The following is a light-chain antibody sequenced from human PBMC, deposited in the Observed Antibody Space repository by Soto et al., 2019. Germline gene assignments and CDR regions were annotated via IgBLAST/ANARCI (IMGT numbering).Light chain of an antibody. CDR3: QQLTSYPIT. CDR1: QDINTY. V-gene: IGKV1-9*01. J-gene: IGKJ5*01. CDR2: AAS. Sequence: DIQLTQSPSFLSASVGDRVTITCRASQDINTYLAWYQKKPGKATKLLIFAASTLQNGVPSRFSGSGSGTEFTVTITNMKTEDLATYHCQQLTSYPITCHQGTLLEIK.